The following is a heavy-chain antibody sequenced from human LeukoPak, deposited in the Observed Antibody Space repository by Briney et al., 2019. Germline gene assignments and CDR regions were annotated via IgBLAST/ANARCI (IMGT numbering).Heavy chain of an antibody. CDR1: GFTFDDYA. CDR3: AKDSEGLYDSSGYYGD. J-gene: IGHJ4*02. Sequence: GGSLRLSCAASGFTFDDYAMHWVRQAPGKGLEWVSGISWNSGSIGYADSVKGRFTTSRDNAKNSLYLQMNSLRAEDTALYYCAKDSEGLYDSSGYYGDWGQGTLVTVSS. D-gene: IGHD3-22*01. CDR2: ISWNSGSI. V-gene: IGHV3-9*01.